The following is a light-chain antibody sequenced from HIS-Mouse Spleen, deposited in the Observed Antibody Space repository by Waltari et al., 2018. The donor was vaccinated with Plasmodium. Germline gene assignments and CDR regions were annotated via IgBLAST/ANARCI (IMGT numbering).Light chain of an antibody. Sequence: SYELTQPSSVPVSPGQTARITCSGDVLAKKYARWFQQKPGQAPVLGIYKDSERPSGIPERFSGSSSGTTVTLTISGAQVEDEADYYCYSAADNNRVFGGGTKLTVL. CDR2: KDS. CDR1: VLAKKY. CDR3: YSAADNNRV. J-gene: IGLJ3*02. V-gene: IGLV3-27*01.